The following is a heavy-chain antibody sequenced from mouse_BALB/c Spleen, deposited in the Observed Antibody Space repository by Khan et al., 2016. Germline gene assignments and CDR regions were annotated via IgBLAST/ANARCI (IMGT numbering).Heavy chain of an antibody. CDR3: AGGGGDPYCDY. CDR1: GYTFSNYW. V-gene: IGHV1-9*01. CDR2: IFPGNDTS. Sequence: QVQLKQSGAELMKPGASVKISCKATGYTFSNYWIEWVKQRPGHGLEWIGEIFPGNDTSNYIEKFKGKATFTADTSSNTAYIQLSSLTSEDSAVYYCAGGGGDPYCDYGGQGTTLTVSS. D-gene: IGHD2-13*01. J-gene: IGHJ2*01.